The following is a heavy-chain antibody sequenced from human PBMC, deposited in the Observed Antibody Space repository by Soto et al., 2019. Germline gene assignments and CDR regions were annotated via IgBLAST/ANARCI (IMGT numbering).Heavy chain of an antibody. V-gene: IGHV3-48*01. CDR1: GFTCSDYS. Sequence: GGSLRLSCAASGFTCSDYSMNWVRQAPGRGLGWVSYISSSSFTIHYADSVEGRFAISRDNAKNSLYLQMNSLRAEDTAVYYCARDYNDFWSGHLDYWGQGALVTVSS. D-gene: IGHD3-3*01. CDR3: ARDYNDFWSGHLDY. CDR2: ISSSSFTI. J-gene: IGHJ4*02.